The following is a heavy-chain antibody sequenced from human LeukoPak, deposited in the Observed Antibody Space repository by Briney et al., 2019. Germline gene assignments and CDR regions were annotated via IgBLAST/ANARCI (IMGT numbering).Heavy chain of an antibody. J-gene: IGHJ5*02. CDR3: ARVNLRGSNYNWFDP. CDR1: GGTFLSHI. Sequence: SSVKVSCKTSGGTFLSHIFSWVRQAPGHGLEWIGKITPVIETAKYAQTFQGRVSIYTDKDTTTVYMDLSGLRPDDTADYYCARVNLRGSNYNWFDPWGQGTRVIVSS. D-gene: IGHD3-10*01. CDR2: ITPVIETA. V-gene: IGHV1-69*08.